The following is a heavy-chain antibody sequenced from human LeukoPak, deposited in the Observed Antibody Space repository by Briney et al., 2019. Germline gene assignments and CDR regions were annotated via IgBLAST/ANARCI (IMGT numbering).Heavy chain of an antibody. J-gene: IGHJ5*02. CDR1: GGSISGYY. CDR2: MSTSGSS. CDR3: ARESGSMRWFDP. Sequence: PSETLSLTCTVSGGSISGYYWSWIRQPAGKGLEWIGRMSTSGSSNYIPSLVSRVTMSVDTSKNQFSLNLSSVTAADTAVYYCARESGSMRWFDPWGQGTLVTVSS. D-gene: IGHD6-25*01. V-gene: IGHV4-4*07.